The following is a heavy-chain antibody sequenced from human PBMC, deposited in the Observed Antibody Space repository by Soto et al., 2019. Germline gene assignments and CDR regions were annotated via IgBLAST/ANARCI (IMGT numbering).Heavy chain of an antibody. J-gene: IGHJ4*02. D-gene: IGHD1-26*01. Sequence: GASVKGSCKASGFTFTGYGISWVRQAPGQGLEWMGWVSGYNGATKYAQKFQGRVTMTTDTSTSTAYMELRSLRSDDTAVYYCAREAGGATYRPYFDYWGQGALVTVSS. CDR2: VSGYNGAT. V-gene: IGHV1-18*01. CDR3: AREAGGATYRPYFDY. CDR1: GFTFTGYG.